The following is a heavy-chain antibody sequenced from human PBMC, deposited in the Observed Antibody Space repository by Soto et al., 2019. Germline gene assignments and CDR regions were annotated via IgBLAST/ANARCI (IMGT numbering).Heavy chain of an antibody. CDR3: VKDLSDYDFWSGSPYYGMDC. V-gene: IGHV3-64D*06. D-gene: IGHD3-3*01. CDR1: GFTFSSYA. J-gene: IGHJ6*02. CDR2: ISSNGGST. Sequence: VSLVLSCSASGFTFSSYAMHWVRQAPGKGLEYVSAISSNGGSTYYADSVKGRFTISRDNSKSTLYLQMSSLRAEDTAVYYCVKDLSDYDFWSGSPYYGMDCWGQGTTVTVSS.